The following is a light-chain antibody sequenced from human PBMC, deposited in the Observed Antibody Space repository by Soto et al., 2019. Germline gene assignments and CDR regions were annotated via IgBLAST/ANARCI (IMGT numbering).Light chain of an antibody. Sequence: QSALTQPASVSGSPGQSITISCTGTSSDVGSYNLVSWYQQHTGKAPKLMIYEVSKRPSGVSNRFSGSKSGNTASLTISGLQAEDEADYYCCSYAGSSTSLYVFGTGTKVTVL. CDR3: CSYAGSSTSLYV. V-gene: IGLV2-23*02. CDR2: EVS. J-gene: IGLJ1*01. CDR1: SSDVGSYNL.